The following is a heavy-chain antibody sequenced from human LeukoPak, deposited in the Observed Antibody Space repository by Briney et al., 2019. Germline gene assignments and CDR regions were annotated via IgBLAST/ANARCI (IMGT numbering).Heavy chain of an antibody. D-gene: IGHD2-2*01. CDR3: ARLDPADCSSKGCSRGSGGFDI. CDR1: GYSFTNYW. V-gene: IGHV5-51*01. Sequence: GESLKIACKAPGYSFTNYWFGWVRQMPGKGLEWIGNIYPGDSDTRYSPSSQGHVTTSADKSISTAYLQWSSLKASDTAMYYCARLDPADCSSKGCSRGSGGFDIWGQGTMVTVSS. CDR2: IYPGDSDT. J-gene: IGHJ3*02.